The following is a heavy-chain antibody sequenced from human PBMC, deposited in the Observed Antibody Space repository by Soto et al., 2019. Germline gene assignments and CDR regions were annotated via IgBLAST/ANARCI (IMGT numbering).Heavy chain of an antibody. D-gene: IGHD2-15*01. CDR3: ARADPDASVGY. CDR1: CGSMSSYY. Sequence: PSETLSLTCTVSCGSMSSYYWTWLRQSPGRGLEWIGYISYSGSTYYNPSLKSRVTISADTSKNQFSLRMNSMIAADTAVYYCARADPDASVGYWGQGTLVTSPQ. V-gene: IGHV4-59*01. J-gene: IGHJ4*02. CDR2: ISYSGST.